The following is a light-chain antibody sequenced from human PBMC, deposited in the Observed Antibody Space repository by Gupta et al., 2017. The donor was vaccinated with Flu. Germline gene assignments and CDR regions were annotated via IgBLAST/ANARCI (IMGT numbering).Light chain of an antibody. CDR3: SSSRSSTFARV. V-gene: IGLV2-14*01. J-gene: IGLJ2*01. Sequence: QSALTQPASVSGSPGQSITMSCSGTSSDVGAYNYVSWYQQHPGKAPKLMIYEVSNRPSGVATRFSGSKSGSTASLTISGLQADHKADHYCSSSRSSTFARVFGGGTKLTVL. CDR2: EVS. CDR1: SSDVGAYNY.